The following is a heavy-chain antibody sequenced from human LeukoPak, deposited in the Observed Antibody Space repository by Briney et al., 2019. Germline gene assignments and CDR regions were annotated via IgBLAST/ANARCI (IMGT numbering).Heavy chain of an antibody. J-gene: IGHJ4*02. V-gene: IGHV3-30-3*01. D-gene: IGHD3-10*02. Sequence: GGSLRLSCAASGFTFSSYAMHWVRQAPGKGLEGVAVISYDGSNKYYADSVKGRFTISRDNSKNTLYLQMNSLRAEDTAVYYCARDYRAIALGSGSYWIDYWGQGTLVTVSS. CDR3: ARDYRAIALGSGSYWIDY. CDR2: ISYDGSNK. CDR1: GFTFSSYA.